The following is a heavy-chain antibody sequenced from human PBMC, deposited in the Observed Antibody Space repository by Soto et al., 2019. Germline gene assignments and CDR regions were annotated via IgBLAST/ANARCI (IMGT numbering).Heavy chain of an antibody. J-gene: IGHJ4*02. V-gene: IGHV3-48*02. CDR2: ISGDRAYI. D-gene: IGHD2-21*02. Sequence: GGSLRLSCVASGFTFSAYSMNWVRQAPGKGLEWLSYISGDRAYIYYADSVRGRFTISRDNAENSLYLQMDNLRDEDTALYYCARQVYTVVTPIDFWGQGTLVTVSS. CDR1: GFTFSAYS. CDR3: ARQVYTVVTPIDF.